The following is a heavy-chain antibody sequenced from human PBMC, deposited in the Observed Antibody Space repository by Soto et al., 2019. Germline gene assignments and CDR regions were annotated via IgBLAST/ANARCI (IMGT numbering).Heavy chain of an antibody. CDR3: AKNPRGSGWYWFDP. V-gene: IGHV1-69*12. CDR2: IIPIFGTA. Sequence: QVQLVQSGAEVKKPGSSVKVSCKASGGTFSSYAISWVRQAPGQGLEWMGGIIPIFGTANYAQKFQGRVTITADESTSTAYMELSSLRSDDTAVYYCAKNPRGSGWYWFDPWGQGTLVTVSS. J-gene: IGHJ5*02. CDR1: GGTFSSYA. D-gene: IGHD6-19*01.